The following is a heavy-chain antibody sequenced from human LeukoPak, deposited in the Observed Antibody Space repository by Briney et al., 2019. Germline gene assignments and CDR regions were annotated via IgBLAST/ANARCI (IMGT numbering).Heavy chain of an antibody. D-gene: IGHD6-13*01. J-gene: IGHJ4*02. CDR2: FDPEDGET. V-gene: IGHV1-24*01. CDR1: GYTLTELS. Sequence: ASVKVSCKVSGYTLTELSMHWVRQAPGKGLEWMGGFDPEDGETIYAQKFQGRVTMTEDTSTDTAYMELSSLRSEDTAVYYCAIGGWYSSSWHEEQGYWGQGTLVTVYS. CDR3: AIGGWYSSSWHEEQGY.